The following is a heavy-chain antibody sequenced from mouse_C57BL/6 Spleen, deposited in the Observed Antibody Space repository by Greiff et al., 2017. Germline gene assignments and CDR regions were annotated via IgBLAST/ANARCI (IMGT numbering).Heavy chain of an antibody. D-gene: IGHD2-4*01. J-gene: IGHJ4*01. CDR1: GYAFSSYW. CDR3: ARRGLRGYAMDY. Sequence: QVQLQQSGAERVKPGASVKISCKASGYAFSSYWMNWVKQRPGKGLEWIGQIYPGDGDTNYNGKFKGKATLTADQSSSTAYMQLNSLTSEDSAVYFCARRGLRGYAMDYWGQGTSVTVSS. V-gene: IGHV1-80*01. CDR2: IYPGDGDT.